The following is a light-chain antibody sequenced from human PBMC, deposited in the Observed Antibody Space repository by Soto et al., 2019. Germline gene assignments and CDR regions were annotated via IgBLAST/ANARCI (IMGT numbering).Light chain of an antibody. J-gene: IGLJ1*01. V-gene: IGLV1-40*01. CDR1: SSNIGAGYD. Sequence: QSVLTQPPSVSGAPGQRVTISCTGSSSNIGAGYDVHWYQQLPGTAPKLLIYVNSNRPSGVPVRFSGSKSGTSASLAITGLQAEDEADYYCQSYDSSLSGYVFGTGTKVTVL. CDR2: VNS. CDR3: QSYDSSLSGYV.